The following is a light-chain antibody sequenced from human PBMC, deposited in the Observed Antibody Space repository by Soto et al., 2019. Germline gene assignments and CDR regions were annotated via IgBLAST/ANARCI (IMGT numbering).Light chain of an antibody. V-gene: IGKV3-20*01. J-gene: IGKJ1*01. CDR2: GAS. Sequence: IVLTQSPGTLSLSPGERATLSCRTSQSVSSSYLAWYQQKPGQAPRLLTYGASSRATGIPDRFSGSGSRTDFTLTISRLEPEDYAVYYCQQLNSYPRTFGQGTK. CDR1: QSVSSSY. CDR3: QQLNSYPRT.